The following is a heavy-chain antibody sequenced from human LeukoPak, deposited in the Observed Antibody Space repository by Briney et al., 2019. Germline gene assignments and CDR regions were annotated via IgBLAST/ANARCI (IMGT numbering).Heavy chain of an antibody. J-gene: IGHJ4*02. D-gene: IGHD4-17*01. CDR3: ARVAGDSPFDY. CDR1: GYTFTSYY. V-gene: IGHV1-46*01. CDR2: INPSDGST. Sequence: ASVKVSCKASGYTFTSYYMHWLRQAPGQGLQWMGIINPSDGSTSYTPRFQGRVTMTTDTPTSTAYMELRSLRSDDTAVYYCARVAGDSPFDYWGQGTLVTVSS.